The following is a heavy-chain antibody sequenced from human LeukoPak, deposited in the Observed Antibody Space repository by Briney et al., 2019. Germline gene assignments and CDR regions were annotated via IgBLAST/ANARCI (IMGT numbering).Heavy chain of an antibody. J-gene: IGHJ5*02. CDR1: GYSISSGYY. CDR3: ARDGLASSSLFSWFDP. V-gene: IGHV4-38-2*02. Sequence: SETLSLTCAVSGYSISSGYYWGWIRQPPGKGLEWIGSIYRSGSTYYNPSLKSRVTISVDTSKNQFSLKLSSVTAADTAVYYCARDGLASSSLFSWFDPWGQGTLVTVSS. CDR2: IYRSGST. D-gene: IGHD6-6*01.